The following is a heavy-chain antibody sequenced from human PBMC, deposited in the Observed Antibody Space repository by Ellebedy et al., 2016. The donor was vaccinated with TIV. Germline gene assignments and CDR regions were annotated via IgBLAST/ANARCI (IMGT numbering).Heavy chain of an antibody. V-gene: IGHV3-13*01. D-gene: IGHD5-24*01. CDR2: ITSAGDT. CDR1: GFTFSSHD. Sequence: GESLKISCAASGFTFSSHDMHWVRQPTGKGLEWVSGITSAGDTYYLGSVKGRFIISKDSAENSLYLQMNSLRAEDTAVYYCARATNGFDYWGQGALATVSS. CDR3: ARATNGFDY. J-gene: IGHJ4*02.